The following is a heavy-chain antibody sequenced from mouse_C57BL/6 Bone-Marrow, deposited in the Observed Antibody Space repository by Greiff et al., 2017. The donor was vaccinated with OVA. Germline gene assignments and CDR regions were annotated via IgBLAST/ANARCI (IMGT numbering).Heavy chain of an antibody. V-gene: IGHV1-81*01. J-gene: IGHJ1*03. Sequence: LQLQQSGAELARPGASVKLSCKASGYTFTSYGISWVKQRTGQGLEWIGEIYPRSGNTYYNEKFKGKATLTADKSSSTAYMELRSLTSEDSAVYFCARAWDWYFDVWGTGTTVTVSS. D-gene: IGHD4-1*01. CDR2: IYPRSGNT. CDR3: ARAWDWYFDV. CDR1: GYTFTSYG.